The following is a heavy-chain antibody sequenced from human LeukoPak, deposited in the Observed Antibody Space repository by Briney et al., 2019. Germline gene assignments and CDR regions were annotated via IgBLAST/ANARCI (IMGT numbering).Heavy chain of an antibody. J-gene: IGHJ4*02. D-gene: IGHD1-26*01. CDR3: AKDSGSYLFDS. V-gene: IGHV3-64*01. CDR1: GFSFIEYS. Sequence: GGSLRLSCAASGFSFIEYSMHWVRQPPGKGLEWVSSINPEGGTRYYASSVKGRFTISRDNAKNTLYLQMGRLRADDMAMYYCAKDSGSYLFDSWGQGTLVTVPS. CDR2: INPEGGTR.